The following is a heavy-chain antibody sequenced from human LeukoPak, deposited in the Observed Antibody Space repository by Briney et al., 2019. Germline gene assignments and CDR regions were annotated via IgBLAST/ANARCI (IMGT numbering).Heavy chain of an antibody. J-gene: IGHJ4*02. V-gene: IGHV1-8*02. CDR3: ARALVRGVITGGY. Sequence: ASVKVSCKASGGTFSSYAINWVRQATGQGLEWMGWMNPNSGNTGYAQKFQGRVTMTRNTSISTAYMELSSLRSEDTAVYYCARALVRGVITGGYWGQGTLVTVSS. CDR2: MNPNSGNT. D-gene: IGHD3-10*01. CDR1: GGTFSSYA.